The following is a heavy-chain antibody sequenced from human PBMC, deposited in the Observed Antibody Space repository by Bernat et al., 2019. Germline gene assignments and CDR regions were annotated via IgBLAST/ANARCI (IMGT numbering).Heavy chain of an antibody. CDR1: GFTVSNNH. V-gene: IGHV3-66*01. CDR3: VGFGANSV. CDR2: LYGGGNT. Sequence: EVQMVESGGGLVQPGGSLRLSCAVSGFTVSNNHVGWVRQAPGKGLEYVSILYGGGNTYFADSVKARFTISRDNPKSTVYLQMNNLRAEDTAVYYCVGFGANSVWGQGTLVTVSS. D-gene: IGHD4/OR15-4a*01. J-gene: IGHJ4*02.